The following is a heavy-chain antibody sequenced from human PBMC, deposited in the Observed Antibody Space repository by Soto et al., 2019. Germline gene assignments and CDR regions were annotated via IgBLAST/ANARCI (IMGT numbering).Heavy chain of an antibody. V-gene: IGHV3-23*01. CDR1: GFTFSSYA. D-gene: IGHD2-2*02. CDR3: AKEIVVVPAAIPGWFDP. CDR2: ISGSGGST. J-gene: IGHJ5*02. Sequence: GGSLRLSCAASGFTFSSYAMSWVRQAPGKGLEWVSAISGSGGSTYYADSVKGRFTISRDNSKNTLNLQMNSLRAEDTAVYFCAKEIVVVPAAIPGWFDPWGQGTLVTVSS.